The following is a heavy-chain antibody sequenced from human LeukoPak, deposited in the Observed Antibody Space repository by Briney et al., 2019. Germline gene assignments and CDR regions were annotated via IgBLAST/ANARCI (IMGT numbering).Heavy chain of an antibody. D-gene: IGHD5-18*01. CDR3: AKLLWIQLWAFDY. J-gene: IGHJ4*02. CDR1: GCTFSSYA. CDR2: ISGSGGST. Sequence: GGSLRLSCAASGCTFSSYAMSWVRQAPGKGLEWVSAISGSGGSTYYADSVKGRFTISRDNSKNTLYLQMNSLRAEDTAVYYCAKLLWIQLWAFDYWGQGTLVTVSS. V-gene: IGHV3-23*01.